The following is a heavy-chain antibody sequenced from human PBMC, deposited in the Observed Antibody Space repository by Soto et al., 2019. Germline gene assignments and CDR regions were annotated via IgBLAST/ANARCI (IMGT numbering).Heavy chain of an antibody. V-gene: IGHV4-39*01. Sequence: QLQLQESGPGLVKPSETLSLTCTVSGGSISSSSYYWGWIRQPPGKGLEWIGSIYYSGSTYYNPSLKSRVPISLDTSKNQFSLKLSSVTAADTAVYYWARRVRGVAAATGVWFDPWGQGTLVTVSS. J-gene: IGHJ5*02. D-gene: IGHD2-15*01. CDR1: GGSISSSSYY. CDR2: IYYSGST. CDR3: ARRVRGVAAATGVWFDP.